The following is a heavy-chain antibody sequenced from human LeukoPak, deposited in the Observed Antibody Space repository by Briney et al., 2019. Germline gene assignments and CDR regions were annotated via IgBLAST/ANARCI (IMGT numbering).Heavy chain of an antibody. CDR3: ARVRDGYNDAYDI. J-gene: IGHJ3*02. V-gene: IGHV1-46*01. CDR1: GYSFTNYN. D-gene: IGHD5-24*01. CDR2: IKPSGGDT. Sequence: GASVKVSCKTSGYSFTNYNLHWVRQAPGQRLEWMGIIKPSGGDTNYAQKFQGRVFMTRDTSTSTVYLELSSLKAEDTAVYYCARVRDGYNDAYDIWGQGTVVTVS.